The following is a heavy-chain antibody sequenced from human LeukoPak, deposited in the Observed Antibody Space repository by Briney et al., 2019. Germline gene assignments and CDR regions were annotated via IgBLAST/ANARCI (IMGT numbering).Heavy chain of an antibody. V-gene: IGHV1-69*13. Sequence: GASVKVSCKASGGTFSSYAISWVRQAPGQGLEWMGGIIPIFGTANYAQKFQGRVTITADESTSTAYMELSSLRPEDTAVYYCARRMGGSWYWWFDPWGQGTLVTVSS. D-gene: IGHD6-13*01. J-gene: IGHJ5*02. CDR1: GGTFSSYA. CDR2: IIPIFGTA. CDR3: ARRMGGSWYWWFDP.